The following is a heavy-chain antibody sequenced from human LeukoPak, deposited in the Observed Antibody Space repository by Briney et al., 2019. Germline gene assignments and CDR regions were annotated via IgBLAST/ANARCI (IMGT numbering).Heavy chain of an antibody. CDR1: GFTFSSYA. CDR2: ISGSGGST. J-gene: IGHJ4*02. CDR3: AKLRDYYGPGSSSFDY. Sequence: GGSLRLSCAASGFTFSSYAMSWVRQAPGKGLEWVSVISGSGGSTYYADSVEGRFTISRDNSKNTLYLQMNSLRAEDTAVYYCAKLRDYYGPGSSSFDYWGQGTLVTVSS. D-gene: IGHD3-10*01. V-gene: IGHV3-23*01.